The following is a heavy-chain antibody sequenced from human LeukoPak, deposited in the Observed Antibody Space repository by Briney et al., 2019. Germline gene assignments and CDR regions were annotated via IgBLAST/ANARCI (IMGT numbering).Heavy chain of an antibody. J-gene: IGHJ4*02. V-gene: IGHV4-59*01. CDR3: ARDFSGSSWYSFDY. CDR1: GGSISSYY. CDR2: IYYSGST. Sequence: NPSETLSLTCTVSGGSISSYYWSWIRQPPGKGLEWIGYIYYSGSTNYNPSLKSRVTISVDTSKNQFSLKLSSVTAADTAVYYCARDFSGSSWYSFDYWGQGTLVTVSS. D-gene: IGHD6-13*01.